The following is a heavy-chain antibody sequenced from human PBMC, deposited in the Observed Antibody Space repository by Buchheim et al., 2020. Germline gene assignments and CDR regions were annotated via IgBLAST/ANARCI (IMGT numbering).Heavy chain of an antibody. D-gene: IGHD3-22*01. J-gene: IGHJ4*02. CDR1: GFTFSSYS. Sequence: EVQLVESGGGLVEPGGSLRLSCAASGFTFSSYSMNWVRQAPGKGLEWISYIDSSSNTIYYADSVKGRITISRENAKTFLYLQMNNLRAEDTAVYYCARDHHYYDTSGYPDYWGQGTL. CDR3: ARDHHYYDTSGYPDY. V-gene: IGHV3-48*01. CDR2: IDSSSNTI.